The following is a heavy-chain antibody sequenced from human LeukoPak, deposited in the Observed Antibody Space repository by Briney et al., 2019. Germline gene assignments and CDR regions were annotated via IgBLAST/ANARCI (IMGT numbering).Heavy chain of an antibody. CDR1: GGSISSGSYY. CDR3: ARDKTFEVVNYFDY. Sequence: KPSETLSLTCTVAGGSISSGSYYWGWIRQPPGKGLEWIGSIYYSWSTYYNPSLESRITVSLDTSKNQFSLKLRFVTAADTAVYYCARDKTFEVVNYFDYWGQGTLVTVSS. J-gene: IGHJ4*02. V-gene: IGHV4-39*07. D-gene: IGHD3-3*01. CDR2: IYYSWST.